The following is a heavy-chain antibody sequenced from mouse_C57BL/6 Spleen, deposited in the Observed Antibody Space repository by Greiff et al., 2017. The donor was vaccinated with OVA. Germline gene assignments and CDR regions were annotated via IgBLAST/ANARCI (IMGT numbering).Heavy chain of an antibody. CDR3: ARSYYSNPYYFDY. J-gene: IGHJ2*01. Sequence: EVQLVESGPGLVKPSQSLSLTCTVTGYSITSGYDWHWIRHFPGNKLEWMGYISYSGSTNYNPSLKSRISITHDTSKNHFFLKLNSVTTEDTATYYCARSYYSNPYYFDYWGQGTTLTVSS. CDR2: ISYSGST. CDR1: GYSITSGYD. V-gene: IGHV3-1*01. D-gene: IGHD2-5*01.